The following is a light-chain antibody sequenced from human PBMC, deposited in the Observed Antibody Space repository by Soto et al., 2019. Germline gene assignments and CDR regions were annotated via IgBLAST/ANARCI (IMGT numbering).Light chain of an antibody. J-gene: IGKJ4*01. Sequence: DIQMTQSPSSVSASVGDRVTITCRASQGIRSWLDWYQQKPGKAPKLLIYAASRLQSGVPSRFSGSGYGTDFTLTISSLQPEDFATYYCQQADSFPLTFGGGTKVEIK. CDR1: QGIRSW. CDR2: AAS. V-gene: IGKV1-12*01. CDR3: QQADSFPLT.